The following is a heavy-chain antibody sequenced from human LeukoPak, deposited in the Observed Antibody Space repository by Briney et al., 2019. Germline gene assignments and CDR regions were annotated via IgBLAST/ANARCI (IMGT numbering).Heavy chain of an antibody. J-gene: IGHJ4*02. CDR2: IYSGGST. D-gene: IGHD3-22*01. V-gene: IGHV3-66*01. Sequence: SGGSLRLSCAASGFTVSSNYMSWVRQAPGKGLEWVSVIYSGGSTYYADSVKGRFTISRDNSKNTLYLQMNSLRAEDTAVYYCARERGYLAADYWGQGTLVTVSS. CDR3: ARERGYLAADY. CDR1: GFTVSSNY.